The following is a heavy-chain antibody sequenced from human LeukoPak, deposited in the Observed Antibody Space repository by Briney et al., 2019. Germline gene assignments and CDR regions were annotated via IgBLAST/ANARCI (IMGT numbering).Heavy chain of an antibody. CDR3: AKDPVAGLHYHYYYGMDV. V-gene: IGHV3-30*18. CDR1: GFTFSSYG. J-gene: IGHJ6*04. CDR2: ISYDGSNK. D-gene: IGHD6-19*01. Sequence: GGSLRLSCAASGFTFSSYGMHWVRQAPRKGVERVAVISYDGSNKYYADSVKGRLTISRDNSKNTLYLQMNSLRAEDTAVYYCAKDPVAGLHYHYYYGMDVWGKGTTVTVSS.